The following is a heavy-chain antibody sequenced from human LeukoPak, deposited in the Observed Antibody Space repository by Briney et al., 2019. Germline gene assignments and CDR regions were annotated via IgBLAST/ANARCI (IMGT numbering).Heavy chain of an antibody. Sequence: PGRSLRLSCAASGFTFDDYAMHWVRQAPGKGLEWVSGISWNSGSIGYADSVKGRFTISRDNAKNSLYLQMNSLRAEDTALYYCAKDRRHYGYDAFDIWGQGTMVTVSS. CDR3: AKDRRHYGYDAFDI. J-gene: IGHJ3*02. D-gene: IGHD4-17*01. CDR2: ISWNSGSI. CDR1: GFTFDDYA. V-gene: IGHV3-9*01.